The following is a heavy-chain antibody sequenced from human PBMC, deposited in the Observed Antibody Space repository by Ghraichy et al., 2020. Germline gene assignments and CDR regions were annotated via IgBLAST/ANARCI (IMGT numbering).Heavy chain of an antibody. CDR1: GFTVSSNY. Sequence: GGSLRLSCAASGFTVSSNYMSWVRQAPGKGLEWVSVIYSGGSTYYADSVKGRFTISRDNSKNTLYLQMNSLRAEDTAVYYCARANGDYLFYYWGQGTLVTVSS. CDR3: ARANGDYLFYY. J-gene: IGHJ4*02. V-gene: IGHV3-53*01. CDR2: IYSGGST. D-gene: IGHD4-17*01.